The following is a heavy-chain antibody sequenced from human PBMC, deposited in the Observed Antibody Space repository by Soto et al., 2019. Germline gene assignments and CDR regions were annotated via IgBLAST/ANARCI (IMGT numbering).Heavy chain of an antibody. CDR1: GFNFHWYW. J-gene: IGHJ4*01. CDR3: ARDSSYGAGESVNHYIDY. Sequence: EVQLVESGGGLVQPGGSLRLSCAASGFNFHWYWMGWVRQAPGKGREWLATIKTDASEKKYVDSVKGRFTMSRDNAKNSEYLQIDSLRTEDTAVYYGARDSSYGAGESVNHYIDYCGHRTLVTVSS. D-gene: IGHD3-10*01. V-gene: IGHV3-7*01. CDR2: IKTDASEK.